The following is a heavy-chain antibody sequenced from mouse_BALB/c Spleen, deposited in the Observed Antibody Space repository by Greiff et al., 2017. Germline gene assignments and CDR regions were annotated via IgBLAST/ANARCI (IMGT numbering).Heavy chain of an antibody. CDR1: GYAFSSYW. CDR3: ARGSTMITPFSMDY. D-gene: IGHD2-4*01. CDR2: IYPGDGDT. J-gene: IGHJ4*01. V-gene: IGHV1-80*01. Sequence: VKLVESGAELVRPGSSVKISCKASGYAFSSYWMNWVKQRPGQGLEWIGQIYPGDGDTNYNGKFKGKATLTADKSSSTAYMQLSSLTSEDSAVYFCARGSTMITPFSMDYWGQGTSVTVSS.